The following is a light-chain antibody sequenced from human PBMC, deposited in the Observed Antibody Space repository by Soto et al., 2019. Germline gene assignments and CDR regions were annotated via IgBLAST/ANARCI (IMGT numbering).Light chain of an antibody. J-gene: IGKJ1*01. CDR3: QQYNNWPLT. CDR1: HILADSF. CDR2: DRY. Sequence: SAGTLSLSPGERATLSCRASHILADSFIAWYQQKPGPAARLLIYDRYSRASGIPDRFSGSGYGTELTLTISSLQSEDLVVYYCQQYNNWPLTFGQGTNVDI. V-gene: IGKV3D-15*01.